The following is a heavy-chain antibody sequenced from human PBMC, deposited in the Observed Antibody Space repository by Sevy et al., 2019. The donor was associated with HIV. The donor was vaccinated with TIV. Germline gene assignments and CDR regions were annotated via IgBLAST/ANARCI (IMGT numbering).Heavy chain of an antibody. J-gene: IGHJ4*02. CDR2: ISYDGSNK. CDR1: GFTFSSYA. D-gene: IGHD3-10*01. CDR3: ARDPIRGRRVYYFDY. V-gene: IGHV3-30-3*01. Sequence: GGSLGPSWAASGFTFSSYAMHWVRQAPGKGLEGVAVISYDGSNKYYADSVKGRFTISRDNSKNTLYLQMNSLRAEDTAVYYCARDPIRGRRVYYFDYWGQGTLVTVSS.